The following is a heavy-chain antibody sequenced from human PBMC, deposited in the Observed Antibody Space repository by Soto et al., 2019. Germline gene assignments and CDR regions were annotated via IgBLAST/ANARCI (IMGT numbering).Heavy chain of an antibody. CDR3: ARQDCSSTSCSVNWFDP. D-gene: IGHD2-2*01. Sequence: GESLKISCKGSGYSFTSYWIGWVRQMPGKGLEWMGIIYPGDSDTRYSPSFQGQVTISADESISTAYLQWSSLKASDTAMYYCARQDCSSTSCSVNWFDPWGQGTLVTVSS. J-gene: IGHJ5*02. CDR2: IYPGDSDT. CDR1: GYSFTSYW. V-gene: IGHV5-51*01.